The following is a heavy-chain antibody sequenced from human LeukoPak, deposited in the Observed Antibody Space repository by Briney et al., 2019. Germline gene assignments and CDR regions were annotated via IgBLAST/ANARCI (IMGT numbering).Heavy chain of an antibody. D-gene: IGHD2-21*01. CDR1: GFTFSSYS. CDR3: ARAGPVGGAIDY. V-gene: IGHV3-21*01. Sequence: GGSLRLSCAASGFTFSSYSMNWVRQAPGKGLEWVSSISSSSSYIYYADSVKGRFTISRDNAKNSLYLQMNSLRAEDTAVYYCARAGPVGGAIDYWGQGTLVTVSS. CDR2: ISSSSSYI. J-gene: IGHJ4*02.